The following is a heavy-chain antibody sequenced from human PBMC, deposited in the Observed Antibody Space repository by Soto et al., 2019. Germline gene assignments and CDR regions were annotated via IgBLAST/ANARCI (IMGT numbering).Heavy chain of an antibody. CDR2: INAGNGNT. D-gene: IGHD1-26*01. V-gene: IGHV1-3*01. CDR1: GYTFTNYA. Sequence: ASVKVSCKASGYTFTNYAMHWVRQAPGQRLEWMGWINAGNGNTKYSQKFQGRVTFTRDTSASTAYMELTSLRYEDTAVYYCANYGILGASIGQRGQGNLVRVSS. J-gene: IGHJ4*02. CDR3: ANYGILGASIGQ.